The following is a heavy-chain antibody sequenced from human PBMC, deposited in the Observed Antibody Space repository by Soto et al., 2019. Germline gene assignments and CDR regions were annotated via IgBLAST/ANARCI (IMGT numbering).Heavy chain of an antibody. CDR2: ISAYNGNT. CDR3: ARDLPPVDY. CDR1: GYTFSSYH. J-gene: IGHJ4*02. V-gene: IGHV1-18*01. Sequence: QIQLVQYGAEVKKPGASVKVSCKASGYTFSSYHITWVRQAPGQGLEWMGWISAYNGNTNYAQNRQGRVTMTTDPSTSTAYMELRSLRSDDTAVYYCARDLPPVDYWGQGTLVTVSS.